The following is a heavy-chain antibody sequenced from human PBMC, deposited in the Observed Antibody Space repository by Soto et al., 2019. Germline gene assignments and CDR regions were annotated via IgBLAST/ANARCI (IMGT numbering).Heavy chain of an antibody. Sequence: GGSLRLSCAASGFTFSNYGMHWVRQGPGKGLEWVAVIWYDGSYKYYADSVKGRFTISRDNSRTTLHLQMNSLRAEDTAVYYCAKDEGRYTYGLRDCWGQGTLVTVSS. CDR2: IWYDGSYK. D-gene: IGHD5-18*01. CDR3: AKDEGRYTYGLRDC. CDR1: GFTFSNYG. J-gene: IGHJ4*02. V-gene: IGHV3-33*06.